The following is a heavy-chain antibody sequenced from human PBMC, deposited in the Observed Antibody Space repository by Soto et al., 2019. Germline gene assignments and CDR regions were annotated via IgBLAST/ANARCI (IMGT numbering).Heavy chain of an antibody. J-gene: IGHJ4*02. Sequence: EVQLVESGGGLVKSGGSLRLSCAASGFTFSNAWMNWVRQAPGKGLEWVGRIKSKSDGGTIDYAAPVKGRFTISRDDSQNTLYLQMNSLKTEDTALYYCTTDLPSGPDDYWGQGTLVTVSS. CDR2: IKSKSDGGTI. V-gene: IGHV3-15*07. D-gene: IGHD1-26*01. CDR3: TTDLPSGPDDY. CDR1: GFTFSNAW.